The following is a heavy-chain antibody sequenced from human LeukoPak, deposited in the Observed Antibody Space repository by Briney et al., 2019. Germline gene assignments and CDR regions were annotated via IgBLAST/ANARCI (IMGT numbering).Heavy chain of an antibody. D-gene: IGHD4-23*01. V-gene: IGHV3-23*01. CDR1: GFTFTSYA. J-gene: IGHJ4*02. CDR2: ISGSGGGT. Sequence: PGGSLRLSCAASGFTFTSYAMNWVRQPPGKGREWASGISGSGGGTNYADSVKGRFTISRDNSKNTLYLQMSSLRAEDTAIYYCARAPAYTVVTSFDYWGQGTLVTVSS. CDR3: ARAPAYTVVTSFDY.